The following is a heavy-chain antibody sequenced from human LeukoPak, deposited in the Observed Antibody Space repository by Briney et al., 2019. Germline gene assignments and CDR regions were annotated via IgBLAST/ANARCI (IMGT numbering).Heavy chain of an antibody. V-gene: IGHV3-21*01. D-gene: IGHD3-22*01. CDR3: ARDPEDSSGYRFDY. CDR2: ISSSSSYI. J-gene: IGHJ4*02. Sequence: GGSLRLSCAASGFSFDDYGMSWVRQAPGKGLEWVSSISSSSSYIYYADSVKGRFTISRDNAKNSLYLQMNSLRAEDTAVYYCARDPEDSSGYRFDYWGQGTLVTVSS. CDR1: GFSFDDYG.